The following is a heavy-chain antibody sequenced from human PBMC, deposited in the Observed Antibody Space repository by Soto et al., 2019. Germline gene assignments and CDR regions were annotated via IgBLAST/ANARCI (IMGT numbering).Heavy chain of an antibody. CDR3: ARGGYSGNSKDPFYI. D-gene: IGHD6-25*01. J-gene: IGHJ3*02. V-gene: IGHV5-51*01. CDR2: IYPGDSDT. Sequence: ESLKISCKGSGYTFTAYWIGWVRQMPGKGLEWMGIIYPGDSDTRYSPSFQGQVTISADKSISTAYLQWSSLKASDTAMFYCARGGYSGNSKDPFYIWGPGTMVTV. CDR1: GYTFTAYW.